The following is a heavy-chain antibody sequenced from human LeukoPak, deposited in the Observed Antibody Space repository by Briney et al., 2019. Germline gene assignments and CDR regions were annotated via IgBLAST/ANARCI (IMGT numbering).Heavy chain of an antibody. D-gene: IGHD3-22*01. J-gene: IGHJ4*02. V-gene: IGHV4-59*08. CDR1: GGSISSYY. Sequence: SQTLSLTCAVSGGSISSYYWSWIRQPPGKGLEWIGYIYYSGSTNYNPSLKSRVTISVDTSKNQFSLKLSSVTAADTAVYYCARQENYSSGYFLFDYWGQGTLVTVSS. CDR3: ARQENYSSGYFLFDY. CDR2: IYYSGST.